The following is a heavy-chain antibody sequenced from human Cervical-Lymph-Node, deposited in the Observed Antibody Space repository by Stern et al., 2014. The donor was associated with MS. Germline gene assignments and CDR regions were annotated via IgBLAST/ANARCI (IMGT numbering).Heavy chain of an antibody. D-gene: IGHD1-26*01. V-gene: IGHV4-39*01. CDR2: IYYTGRT. CDR1: GGSVSSNTDY. CDR3: ARRLKWELSYFDS. Sequence: QVQLQESGPGLVKPSETLSLTCTVSGGSVSSNTDYWGWIRQSPGRGLEWIGNIYYTGRTYYNPSLKSRVSISLDTSQNQFSLRLNSVTAADTAVYYCARRLKWELSYFDSWGQGTLVIVS. J-gene: IGHJ4*02.